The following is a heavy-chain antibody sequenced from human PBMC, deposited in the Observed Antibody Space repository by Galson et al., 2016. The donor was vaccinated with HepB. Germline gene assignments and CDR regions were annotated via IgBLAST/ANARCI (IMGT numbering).Heavy chain of an antibody. V-gene: IGHV4-4*07. CDR2: MFPNGAT. Sequence: SETLSLTCNVSGDPISDYYWNWIRQPTGKGLEWLGRMFPNGATNYNPSFASRVTMSVDASKSQFLLKLSPVTTADTAVYYCTRGETIFGVPGAFDIWGQGAKVTVSS. CDR1: GDPISDYY. D-gene: IGHD3-3*01. CDR3: TRGETIFGVPGAFDI. J-gene: IGHJ3*02.